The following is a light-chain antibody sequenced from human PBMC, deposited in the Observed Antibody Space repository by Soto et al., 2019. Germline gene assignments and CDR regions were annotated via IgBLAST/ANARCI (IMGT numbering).Light chain of an antibody. CDR2: GTS. CDR3: QQYSTSPPLFT. J-gene: IGKJ3*01. V-gene: IGKV3-20*01. Sequence: PGERATLSCRASQSVSTSYLAWYQQKPGQAPRLLIYGTSSRATGIPDRFSGRGSGTDFTLTIRRLEPEDFAVYYCQQYSTSPPLFTFGHGTKVDIK. CDR1: QSVSTSY.